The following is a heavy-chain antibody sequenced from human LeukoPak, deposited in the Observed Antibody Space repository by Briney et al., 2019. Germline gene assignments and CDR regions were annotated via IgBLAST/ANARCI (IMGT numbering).Heavy chain of an antibody. CDR1: GFTVSSNY. V-gene: IGHV3-53*05. D-gene: IGHD3-22*01. CDR3: AGGYDSSGYY. CDR2: IYSGGSI. J-gene: IGHJ4*02. Sequence: GGSLRLSCAASGFTVSSNYMSWVRQAPGKGLEWVSIIYSGGSIFYADSVKGRFTISRDNSKNTLYLQMKSLRAEDTAVYYCAGGYDSSGYYWGQGTLVTVSS.